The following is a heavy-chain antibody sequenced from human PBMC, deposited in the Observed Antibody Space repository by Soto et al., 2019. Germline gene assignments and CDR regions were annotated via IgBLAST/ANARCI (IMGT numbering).Heavy chain of an antibody. CDR1: GFTFSSFF. V-gene: IGHV3-23*01. CDR2: IGANGGGT. D-gene: IGHD4-17*01. J-gene: IGHJ3*01. Sequence: EMQLLEPGGGLVQPGGSLRLSCAASGFTFSSFFMSWVRQAPGKGLDWVSGIGANGGGTYYADSVKGRFIISRDNSKNTLYLPMNSLRAEDTAVYYCARDPNGDYLGAFDFWGQKTMVTVSS. CDR3: ARDPNGDYLGAFDF.